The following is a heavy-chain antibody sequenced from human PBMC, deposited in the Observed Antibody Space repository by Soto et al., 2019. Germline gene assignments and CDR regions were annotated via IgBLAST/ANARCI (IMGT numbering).Heavy chain of an antibody. CDR2: IIPIFGTA. D-gene: IGHD2-15*01. CDR3: ARDKGGVIAANNYYYSLGV. J-gene: IGHJ6*02. CDR1: GGTFSNYV. Sequence: ASVKVSCKASGGTFSNYVISWVRQAPGQGLEWMGGIIPIFGTANYAQKFQGRVTITADASTSTAYMELSSLRSEDTALYYCARDKGGVIAANNYYYSLGVWGQGTTVTVSS. V-gene: IGHV1-69*13.